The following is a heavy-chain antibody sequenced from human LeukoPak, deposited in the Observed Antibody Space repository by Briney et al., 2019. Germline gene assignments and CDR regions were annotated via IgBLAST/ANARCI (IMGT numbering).Heavy chain of an antibody. CDR1: GFTFSSYS. CDR2: ISGIGGST. CDR3: AKDRRRYYYDSSGGDAFDI. Sequence: GGSLRLSCAASGFTFSSYSMSWVRQAPGKGLEWGSDISGIGGSTYYADSVKGRFTISRDNSKNTLYLQMNSLRAEDTAVYYCAKDRRRYYYDSSGGDAFDIWGQGTMVTVSS. V-gene: IGHV3-23*01. D-gene: IGHD3-22*01. J-gene: IGHJ3*02.